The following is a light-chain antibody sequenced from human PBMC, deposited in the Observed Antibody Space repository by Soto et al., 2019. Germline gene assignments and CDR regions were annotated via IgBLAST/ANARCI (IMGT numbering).Light chain of an antibody. J-gene: IGLJ1*01. CDR3: AKWDDSLRVYV. CDR2: RND. V-gene: IGLV1-47*01. CDR1: NYPRGSNY. Sequence: QSVLPQPPSASGTPGQRVTISCSTSNYPRGSNYVYCYQQLPGAAPKPLIYRNDQRPSGGPDRFSGSKSGTSASLAISGLRSEDEGDYFCAKWDDSLRVYVFGSGTKVTVL.